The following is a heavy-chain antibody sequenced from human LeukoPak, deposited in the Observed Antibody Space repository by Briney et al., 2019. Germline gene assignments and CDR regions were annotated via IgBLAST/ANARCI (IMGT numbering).Heavy chain of an antibody. V-gene: IGHV4-61*08. Sequence: SETLSLTCTVSGGSISSGDYYWSWIRQPPGKGLEWIGYIYYSGSTNYNPSLKSRVTISLDTSKNQFSLNLNSVTAADTAVYYCARVPSYYDGNWFDPWGQGTLVTVSS. CDR1: GGSISSGDYY. CDR3: ARVPSYYDGNWFDP. D-gene: IGHD3-3*01. J-gene: IGHJ5*02. CDR2: IYYSGST.